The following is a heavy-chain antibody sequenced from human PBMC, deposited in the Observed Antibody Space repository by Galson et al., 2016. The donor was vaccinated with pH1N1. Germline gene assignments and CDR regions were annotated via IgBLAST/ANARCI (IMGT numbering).Heavy chain of an antibody. CDR2: INTDGTRT. Sequence: SLRLSCAASGFTFSNYWINWVRQVPGKGLVWVSRINTDGTRTTYADSVKGRFVISRDNAKNTLYLQMNSMRAEDTAAYFCAREPYYPYYLDYWGQGTLVTVSS. V-gene: IGHV3-74*03. CDR1: GFTFSNYW. D-gene: IGHD1-26*01. CDR3: AREPYYPYYLDY. J-gene: IGHJ4*02.